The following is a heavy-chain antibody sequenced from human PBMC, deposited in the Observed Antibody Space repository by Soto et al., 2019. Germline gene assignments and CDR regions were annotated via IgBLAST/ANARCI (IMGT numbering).Heavy chain of an antibody. Sequence: QVQLQQWGGGLLKPSETLSLNCAVHGGSFSGYIWTWIRQPPGKGLRWIGQINDSGSTYYNPSLKSRVIISMHTSNDQFSLELTSVTAADTAVYYCARGLITGSSYLSGWYYFDHWGQGTQVTVSS. CDR2: INDSGST. J-gene: IGHJ4*02. D-gene: IGHD1-26*01. CDR3: ARGLITGSSYLSGWYYFDH. V-gene: IGHV4-34*02. CDR1: GGSFSGYI.